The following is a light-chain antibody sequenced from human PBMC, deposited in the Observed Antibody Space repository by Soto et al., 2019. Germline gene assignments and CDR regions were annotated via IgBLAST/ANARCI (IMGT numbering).Light chain of an antibody. CDR3: LQHLDRPWT. CDR1: QGIRNN. J-gene: IGKJ1*01. V-gene: IGKV1-17*02. CDR2: DAS. Sequence: DIQVTQSPSSLSASVGDRVTITCRASQGIRNNLGWYQQKPGKAPKRLIYDASRLESGVPSRFSGSGSGTGITLTIHNLQPDDFATYYCLQHLDRPWTFGHGTKVEI.